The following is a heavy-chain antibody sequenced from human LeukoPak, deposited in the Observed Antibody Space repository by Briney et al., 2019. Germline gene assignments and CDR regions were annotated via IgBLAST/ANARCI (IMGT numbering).Heavy chain of an antibody. CDR1: GGSISSYY. V-gene: IGHV4-4*07. CDR2: IYTSGSR. CDR3: ARNVIGPRFLEWSPVYYYYMDV. D-gene: IGHD3-3*01. Sequence: SQTLSLTCTVSGGSISSYYWSWIRQPAGKGLEWIGRIYTSGSRNYTPSLKSRVTMSVDTSKNQFSLKLSSVTAADTAVYYCARNVIGPRFLEWSPVYYYYMDVWGKGTTVTVSS. J-gene: IGHJ6*03.